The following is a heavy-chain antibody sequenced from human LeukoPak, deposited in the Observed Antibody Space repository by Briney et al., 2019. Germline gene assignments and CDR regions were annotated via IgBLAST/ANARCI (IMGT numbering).Heavy chain of an antibody. Sequence: SETLSLTGAAYGFTFSGYDWSWIRQAPGKGLEWMGEINHSGSTNYNPSPESRVITSVDTTSNNFLLLQSSMLAADTAVYYCATSHIGQRLDVWGQGTLVTVSS. J-gene: IGHJ4*02. CDR2: INHSGST. D-gene: IGHD6-19*01. CDR3: ATSHIGQRLDV. V-gene: IGHV4-34*08. CDR1: GFTFSGYD.